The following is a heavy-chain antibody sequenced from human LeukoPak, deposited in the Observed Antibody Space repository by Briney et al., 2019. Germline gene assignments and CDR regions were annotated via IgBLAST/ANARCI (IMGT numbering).Heavy chain of an antibody. D-gene: IGHD4-23*01. CDR1: GFTFSSYG. V-gene: IGHV3-30*18. CDR3: AKEEATVVTTFDY. CDR2: ISYDGSNK. J-gene: IGHJ4*02. Sequence: PGRSLRLSCAASGFTFSSYGMHWVRQAPGKGLEWVAVISYDGSNKYYADSVKGRFTISRDNSKNTLYLQMNSLRAEDTAVYYCAKEEATVVTTFDYWGQGTLVTVSS.